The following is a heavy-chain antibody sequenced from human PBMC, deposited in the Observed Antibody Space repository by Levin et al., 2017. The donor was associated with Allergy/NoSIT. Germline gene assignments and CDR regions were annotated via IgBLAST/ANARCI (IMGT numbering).Heavy chain of an antibody. D-gene: IGHD3-3*01. CDR2: ISYDGSNK. Sequence: GGSLRLSCAASGFTFSSYAMHWVRQAPGKGLEWVAVISYDGSNKYYADSVKGRFTISRDNSKNTLYLQMNSLRAEDTAVYYCARDCTIFGVVIIPGFDYWGQGTLVTVSS. CDR1: GFTFSSYA. CDR3: ARDCTIFGVVIIPGFDY. V-gene: IGHV3-30-3*01. J-gene: IGHJ4*02.